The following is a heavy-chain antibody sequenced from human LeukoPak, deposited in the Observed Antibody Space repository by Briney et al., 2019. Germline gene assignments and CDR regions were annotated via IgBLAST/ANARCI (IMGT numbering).Heavy chain of an antibody. CDR1: GGSISSSSYY. D-gene: IGHD4-17*01. CDR2: IYYSGST. Sequence: SETLSLTCTVSGGSISSSSYYWGWIRQPPGKGLEWIGSIYYSGSTYYNPSLKSRVTISVDTSKNQFSLKLSSVTAADTAVYYCARPVGDHGDYARDWGQGTLVTVSS. V-gene: IGHV4-39*01. J-gene: IGHJ4*02. CDR3: ARPVGDHGDYARD.